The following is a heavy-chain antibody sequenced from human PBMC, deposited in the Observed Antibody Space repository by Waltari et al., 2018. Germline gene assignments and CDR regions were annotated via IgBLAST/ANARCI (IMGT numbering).Heavy chain of an antibody. CDR3: AKDVDSSGWLALDY. Sequence: QVQLVESGGGVVQPGRSLRLSCAASAFTCISYDMHWVRQAPGKGLEWVAVISYDGSDNDSADSVKGRFTISRDNSKNTLYLQMNSLRVEDTAVYYCAKDVDSSGWLALDYWGQGTLVTVSS. CDR2: ISYDGSDN. D-gene: IGHD6-19*01. V-gene: IGHV3-30*18. J-gene: IGHJ4*02. CDR1: AFTCISYD.